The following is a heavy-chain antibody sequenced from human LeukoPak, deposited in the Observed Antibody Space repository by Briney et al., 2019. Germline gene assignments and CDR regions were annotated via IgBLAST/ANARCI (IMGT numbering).Heavy chain of an antibody. V-gene: IGHV3-21*01. Sequence: GRSLRLSCAASGFTFSSYSMNWVRQAPGKGLEWVSPISSSSSYIYYADSVKGRFTISRDNAKNSLYLQMNSLRAEDTAVYYCARSGSYCGGDCYPDAFDIWGQGTMVTVSS. J-gene: IGHJ3*02. D-gene: IGHD2-21*02. CDR3: ARSGSYCGGDCYPDAFDI. CDR2: ISSSSSYI. CDR1: GFTFSSYS.